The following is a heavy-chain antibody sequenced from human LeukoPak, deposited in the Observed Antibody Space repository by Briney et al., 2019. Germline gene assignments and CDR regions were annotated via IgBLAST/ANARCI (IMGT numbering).Heavy chain of an antibody. Sequence: GASVKVSCKASGYTFTGYYMHWVRQAPGQGLEWMGWINPNSGGTNYAQKFQGRVTMTRDTSISTAYMELSRLRSDDTAVYYCARGGVIMPAAIFHYYYMDVWGKGTTVTVSS. CDR1: GYTFTGYY. J-gene: IGHJ6*03. CDR3: ARGGVIMPAAIFHYYYMDV. CDR2: INPNSGGT. V-gene: IGHV1-2*02. D-gene: IGHD2-2*02.